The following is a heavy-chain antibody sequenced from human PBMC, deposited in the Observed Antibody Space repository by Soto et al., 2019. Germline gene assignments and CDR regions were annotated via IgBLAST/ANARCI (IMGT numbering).Heavy chain of an antibody. J-gene: IGHJ4*02. V-gene: IGHV4-34*01. CDR1: GGSLSGHY. CDR3: ARDRSSGWSVYYFDY. D-gene: IGHD6-19*01. CDR2: IDHSGST. Sequence: PSETLSLTCAVSGGSLSGHYWSWIRQPPGKGLEWIGEIDHSGSTNYNPSLESRVTISVDTSKNQFSLTLISVTAADTAVYYCARDRSSGWSVYYFDYWGQGTVVTVS.